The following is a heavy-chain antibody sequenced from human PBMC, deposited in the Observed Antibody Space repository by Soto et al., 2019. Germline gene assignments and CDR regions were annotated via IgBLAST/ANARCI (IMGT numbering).Heavy chain of an antibody. J-gene: IGHJ4*02. CDR2: IKSKTDGGTT. CDR1: GFTFSNAW. CDR3: TTVQWPPVLRYFDWLFRADFDY. Sequence: PGGSLRLSCAASGFTFSNAWMNWVRQAPGKGLEWVGRIKSKTDGGTTDYAAPVKGRFTISRDDSKNTLYLQMNSLKTEDTAVYYCTTVQWPPVLRYFDWLFRADFDYWGQGTLVTVSS. D-gene: IGHD3-9*01. V-gene: IGHV3-15*07.